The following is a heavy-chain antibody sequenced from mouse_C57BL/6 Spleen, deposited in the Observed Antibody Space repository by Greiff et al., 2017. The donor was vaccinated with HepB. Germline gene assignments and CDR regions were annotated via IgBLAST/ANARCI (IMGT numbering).Heavy chain of an antibody. Sequence: DVKLVESGAGLVKPGESLKLSCAASGFTFSSYAMSWVRQTPEKRLEWVAYISSGGDYNYYSATVKGRVTISRDKARNTLYMQMSSVESEDTAMYYCTREEMVPFAYWGQGTLVTVSA. CDR2: ISSGGDYN. D-gene: IGHD1-1*02. CDR1: GFTFSSYA. J-gene: IGHJ3*01. CDR3: TREEMVPFAY. V-gene: IGHV5-9-1*02.